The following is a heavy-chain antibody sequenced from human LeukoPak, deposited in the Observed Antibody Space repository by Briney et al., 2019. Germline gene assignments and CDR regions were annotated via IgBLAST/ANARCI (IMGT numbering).Heavy chain of an antibody. CDR3: ATYINWVAGDV. CDR1: GFTFSESW. J-gene: IGHJ6*02. D-gene: IGHD1-1*01. Sequence: GGSLRLSCAASGFTFSESWMTWVRQVPGLGLEWVAHINHEGGGIQYVDSVKGRFTISRDDAKGSVYLQMNSLRAEDTAIYHCATYINWVAGDVWGQGTTVIVSS. CDR2: INHEGGGI. V-gene: IGHV3-7*01.